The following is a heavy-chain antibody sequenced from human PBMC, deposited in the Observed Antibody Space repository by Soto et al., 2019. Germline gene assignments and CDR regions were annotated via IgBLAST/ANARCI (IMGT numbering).Heavy chain of an antibody. J-gene: IGHJ5*02. CDR1: GGSISSGGYS. Sequence: QLQLQESGSGLVKPSQTLSLTCAVSGGSISSGGYSWSWIRQPPGKGLEWIGYIYHSGSTYYNPSLRSRLTISVDRSTNQFSLKLSSVTAADTAVYYCARAPGSGTEGWFDPWGQGTLVTVSS. D-gene: IGHD3-10*01. CDR2: IYHSGST. CDR3: ARAPGSGTEGWFDP. V-gene: IGHV4-30-2*01.